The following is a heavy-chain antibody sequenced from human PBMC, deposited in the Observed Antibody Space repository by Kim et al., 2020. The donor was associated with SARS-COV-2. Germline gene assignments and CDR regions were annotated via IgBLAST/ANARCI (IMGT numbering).Heavy chain of an antibody. CDR2: IYSGGST. Sequence: GGSLRLSCAASGFTVSSNYMSWVRQAPGKGLEWVSVIYSGGSTYYADSVKGRFTISRDNSKNTLYLQMNSLRAEDTAVYYCASYHLRKSYWAFDIWGQGTMVTVSS. CDR1: GFTVSSNY. J-gene: IGHJ3*02. CDR3: ASYHLRKSYWAFDI. D-gene: IGHD1-26*01. V-gene: IGHV3-53*01.